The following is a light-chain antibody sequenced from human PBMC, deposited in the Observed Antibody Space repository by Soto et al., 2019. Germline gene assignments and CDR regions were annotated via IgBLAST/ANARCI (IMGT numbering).Light chain of an antibody. CDR2: KAT. CDR1: QSIGSG. J-gene: IGKJ2*01. Sequence: DIQMTQSPSTLSASVGDGVTLTCRASQSIGSGLAWYQQKPGKAPKLLIYKATNLQTGVPSRFSGSGSGTDFSLTISSLQPVDSATYYCQQYTDFQFTFGQGTKVEI. CDR3: QQYTDFQFT. V-gene: IGKV1-5*03.